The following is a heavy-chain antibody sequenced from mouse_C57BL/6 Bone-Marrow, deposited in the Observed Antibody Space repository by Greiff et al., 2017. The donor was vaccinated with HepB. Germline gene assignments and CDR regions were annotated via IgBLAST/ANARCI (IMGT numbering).Heavy chain of an antibody. J-gene: IGHJ3*01. CDR2: IDPSDSYT. Sequence: VQLQQPGAELVKPGASVKLSCKASGYTFTSYWMQWVKQRPGQGLEWIGEIDPSDSYTNYNQKFKGKATLTVDTSSSTAYMELHSLTSEDSAVYFCARGSNLAWFAYWGQGTLVTVSA. V-gene: IGHV1-50*01. CDR3: ARGSNLAWFAY. D-gene: IGHD2-5*01. CDR1: GYTFTSYW.